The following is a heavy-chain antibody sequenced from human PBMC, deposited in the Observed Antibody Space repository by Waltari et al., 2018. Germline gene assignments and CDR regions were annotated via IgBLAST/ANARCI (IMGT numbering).Heavy chain of an antibody. Sequence: QLQLQESGPGLVKPSETLSLTCTVSGGSISSSSYYLGWIRQPPGKGLEWIGSIYYSGSTYYNPSLKSRVTISVDTSKNQFSLKLSSVTAADTAVYYCARARGIAVAGGENFDYWGQGTLVTVSS. V-gene: IGHV4-39*07. D-gene: IGHD6-19*01. CDR3: ARARGIAVAGGENFDY. CDR1: GGSISSSSYY. CDR2: IYYSGST. J-gene: IGHJ4*02.